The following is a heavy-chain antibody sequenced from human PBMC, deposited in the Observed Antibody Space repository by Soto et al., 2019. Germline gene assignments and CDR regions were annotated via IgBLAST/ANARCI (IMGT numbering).Heavy chain of an antibody. V-gene: IGHV3-74*01. Sequence: GGSLRLSCAASGFTFSSYWMHWVRQAPGKGLVWVSRINSDGSTTNYADSVKGRFTISRDNAKNTLYLQMNSLRAEDTAVYYCARDREWELPGYWGQGTLVTVSS. CDR3: ARDREWELPGY. CDR1: GFTFSSYW. J-gene: IGHJ4*02. D-gene: IGHD1-26*01. CDR2: INSDGSTT.